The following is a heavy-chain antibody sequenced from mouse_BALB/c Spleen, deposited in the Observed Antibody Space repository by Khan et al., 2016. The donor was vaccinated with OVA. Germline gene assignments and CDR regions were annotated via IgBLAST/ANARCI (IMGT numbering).Heavy chain of an antibody. CDR1: GYTFSTYW. V-gene: IGHV1-5*01. CDR3: SRNYADSQYFEV. D-gene: IGHD2-13*01. CDR2: IYPGNSDT. Sequence: VQLKQSGTVLARPGTSVEMSCKASGYTFSTYWMHWVKQRPGQGLEWIGAIYPGNSDTSYNQKFKDKAKLTAVTSTSTAYMDLSSLTNEDSAVYFCSRNYADSQYFEVWGAGTAVTVSS. J-gene: IGHJ1*01.